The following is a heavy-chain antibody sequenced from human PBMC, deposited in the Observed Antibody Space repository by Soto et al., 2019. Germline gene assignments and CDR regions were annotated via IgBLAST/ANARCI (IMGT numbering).Heavy chain of an antibody. V-gene: IGHV1-69*13. D-gene: IGHD3-22*01. CDR2: IIPIFGTA. CDR3: ARDLRTYYYDSSGYWP. CDR1: GGTFSSYA. Sequence: GASVKVSCKASGGTFSSYAISWVRQAPGQGLEWMGGIIPIFGTANYAQKFQGRVTITADESTSTAYMELSSLRSEDTAVYYCARDLRTYYYDSSGYWPWGQGTLVTVYS. J-gene: IGHJ4*02.